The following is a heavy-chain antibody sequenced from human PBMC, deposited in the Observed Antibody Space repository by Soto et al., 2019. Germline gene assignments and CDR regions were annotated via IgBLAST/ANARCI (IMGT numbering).Heavy chain of an antibody. J-gene: IGHJ5*02. CDR2: INPKSDDT. CDR1: GYPVRGNH. CDR3: ARKNSIDYLRWGLDP. Sequence: ASVXVSFKAAGYPVRGNHIDVVRLAPGQGFEWMGRINPKSDDTNYAQKFQGRVTTTRDKSIDTAYLELTGLTSHDTANYYCARKNSIDYLRWGLDPRGPRTLVTLS. D-gene: IGHD4-17*01. V-gene: IGHV1-2*02.